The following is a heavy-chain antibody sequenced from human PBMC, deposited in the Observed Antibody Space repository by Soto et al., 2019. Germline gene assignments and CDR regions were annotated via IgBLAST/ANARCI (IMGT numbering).Heavy chain of an antibody. D-gene: IGHD3-3*01. Sequence: GESLKISCKGSGYSFTSYWIGWVRQMPGKGLEWMGIIYPGDSDTRYSPSFQGQVTISADKSISTAYLQWSSLKASDTAMYYCARSITIFGVVIIEQNCFDPWGQGTLVTGSS. J-gene: IGHJ5*02. CDR2: IYPGDSDT. CDR1: GYSFTSYW. CDR3: ARSITIFGVVIIEQNCFDP. V-gene: IGHV5-51*01.